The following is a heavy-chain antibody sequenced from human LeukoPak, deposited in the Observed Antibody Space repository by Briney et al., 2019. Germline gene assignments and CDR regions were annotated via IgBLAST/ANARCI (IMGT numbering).Heavy chain of an antibody. CDR3: ARGVDNYDGSVDAFLI. CDR1: GYTFTSYG. D-gene: IGHD3-22*01. Sequence: ASVKVSCKASGYTFTSYGISWVRQAPGQGLEWMGWISAYNGNTNYAQKVQGRVTMTRDISTSAVYMELRSLRPDDTAVYFCARGVDNYDGSVDAFLIWGQGTPVTVSS. V-gene: IGHV1-18*01. J-gene: IGHJ3*02. CDR2: ISAYNGNT.